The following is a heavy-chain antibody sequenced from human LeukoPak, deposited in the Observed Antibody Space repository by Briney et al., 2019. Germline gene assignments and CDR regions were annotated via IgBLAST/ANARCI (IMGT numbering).Heavy chain of an antibody. CDR2: MNPNSGNT. CDR1: GYTFTSYD. D-gene: IGHD3-16*02. V-gene: IGHV1-8*03. CDR3: ARGVRATFGGVIVIAAFDI. J-gene: IGHJ3*02. Sequence: ASVKVSCKASGYTFTSYDINWVRQATGQGLEWMGWMNPNSGNTGYAQKFQGRVTITRNTSISTAYMELSSLRSEDTAVYYCARGVRATFGGVIVIAAFDIWGQGTMVTVSS.